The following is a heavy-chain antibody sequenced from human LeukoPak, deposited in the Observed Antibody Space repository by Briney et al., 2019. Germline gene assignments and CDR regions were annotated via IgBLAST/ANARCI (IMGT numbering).Heavy chain of an antibody. Sequence: GGSLRLSCTVSGFSFNSFGMHWVRQAPGKGLEWVAFIRHGGNNQYYTESVKGRFTISRDNAKNTLYLQMNSLRAEDTAVYYCARGADTGYSSDSWGQGTLVTVSS. V-gene: IGHV3-30*02. CDR3: ARGADTGYSSDS. CDR1: GFSFNSFG. J-gene: IGHJ5*02. CDR2: IRHGGNNQ. D-gene: IGHD6-19*01.